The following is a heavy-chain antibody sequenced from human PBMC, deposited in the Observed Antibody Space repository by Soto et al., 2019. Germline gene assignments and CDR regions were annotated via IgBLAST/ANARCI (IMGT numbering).Heavy chain of an antibody. CDR2: INHSGST. Sequence: SSETLSLTCAVYGGSFSGYYWSWIRQPPGKGLEWIGEINHSGSTNYNPSLKSRVTISVDTSKNQFSLKLSSVTAADTAVYYCARDIHYYSSAYGMDVWGQGTTVTVSS. J-gene: IGHJ6*02. V-gene: IGHV4-34*01. D-gene: IGHD3-10*01. CDR3: ARDIHYYSSAYGMDV. CDR1: GGSFSGYY.